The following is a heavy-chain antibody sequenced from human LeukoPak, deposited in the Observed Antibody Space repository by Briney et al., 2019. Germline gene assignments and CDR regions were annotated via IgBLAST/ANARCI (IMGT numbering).Heavy chain of an antibody. CDR3: AKDRTVTTRGSAFDI. V-gene: IGHV3-23*01. J-gene: IGHJ3*02. CDR1: GFTFNNYA. Sequence: PGGSLRLSCAASGFTFNNYAMSWVRQAPGKGLEWVSTISDSGDSTYYADSVKGRFTISRDNSQNTLYLQMSSLRAEDTAVYYCAKDRTVTTRGSAFDIWGRGTLGTVSS. D-gene: IGHD4-17*01. CDR2: ISDSGDST.